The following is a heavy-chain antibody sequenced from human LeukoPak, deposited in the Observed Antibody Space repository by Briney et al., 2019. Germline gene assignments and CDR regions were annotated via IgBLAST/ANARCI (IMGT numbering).Heavy chain of an antibody. Sequence: ASVKVSCKASGYTFTSYDINWVRQATGQGLEWMGWMNPNSGNTGYAQKFQGRVTMTRNTSISTAYMELSSLRSEDTAVYYCARNVRDTGDFDYWGQGTLVTVSS. CDR1: GYTFTSYD. J-gene: IGHJ4*02. CDR3: ARNVRDTGDFDY. V-gene: IGHV1-8*01. D-gene: IGHD3-10*01. CDR2: MNPNSGNT.